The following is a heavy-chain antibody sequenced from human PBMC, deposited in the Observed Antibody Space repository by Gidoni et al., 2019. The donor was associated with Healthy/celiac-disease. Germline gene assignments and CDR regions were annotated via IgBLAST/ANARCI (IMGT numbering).Heavy chain of an antibody. D-gene: IGHD3-16*01. CDR3: ARGTDSGEYGMDV. CDR2: IYHSGST. V-gene: IGHV4-30-2*01. CDR1: GGSSSSGGYS. J-gene: IGHJ6*02. Sequence: LPLQESGSELGQPSRTLSLTCAVTGGSSSSGGYSWSWIRLPPGKGVEGIGSIYHSGSTYDNPSLKSRVTISVDRSKTQFSLKLSSVTAADTAVYYCARGTDSGEYGMDVWGQGTMVTVSS.